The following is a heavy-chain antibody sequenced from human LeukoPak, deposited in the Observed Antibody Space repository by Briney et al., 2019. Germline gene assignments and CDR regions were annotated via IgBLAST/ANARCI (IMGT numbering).Heavy chain of an antibody. Sequence: SETLSLTCTVSGGSINNYYWSWIRQPPAKGLEWLAYINYSGRTNYNPSLRSRLTISVDTSKNQFSLKLSSVTAADTAVYYCARVLNYCSSTSCYGSGAFDIWGQGTMVTVSS. CDR2: INYSGRT. CDR3: ARVLNYCSSTSCYGSGAFDI. J-gene: IGHJ3*02. CDR1: GGSINNYY. V-gene: IGHV4-59*01. D-gene: IGHD2-2*01.